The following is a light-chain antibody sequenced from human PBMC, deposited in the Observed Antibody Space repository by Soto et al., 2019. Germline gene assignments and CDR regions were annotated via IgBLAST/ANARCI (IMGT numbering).Light chain of an antibody. CDR2: AAS. V-gene: IGKV3-20*01. J-gene: IGKJ5*01. Sequence: EIVLTQSPGTLSLSPGERATLSCRASQSVSSTYLAWYQQKPGQAPCLLIYAASRRASGVPDRFRASGSGTDFTLTISGLEPEDFAVYYCQQYDSSPFTFGQGTRLDIK. CDR1: QSVSSTY. CDR3: QQYDSSPFT.